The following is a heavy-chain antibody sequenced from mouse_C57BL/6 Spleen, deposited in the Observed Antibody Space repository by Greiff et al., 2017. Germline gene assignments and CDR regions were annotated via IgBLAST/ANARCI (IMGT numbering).Heavy chain of an antibody. CDR3: ARFPVSSLPHYAMDY. CDR1: GYTFTSYW. CDR2: IDPSDSYT. D-gene: IGHD1-1*01. J-gene: IGHJ4*01. Sequence: QVQLQQPGAELVRPGTSVKLSCKASGYTFTSYWMHWVKQRPGQGLEWIGVIDPSDSYTNYNQKFKGKATLTVDTSSSTAYMQLSSLTSEDSAVYYCARFPVSSLPHYAMDYWGQGTSVTVSS. V-gene: IGHV1-59*01.